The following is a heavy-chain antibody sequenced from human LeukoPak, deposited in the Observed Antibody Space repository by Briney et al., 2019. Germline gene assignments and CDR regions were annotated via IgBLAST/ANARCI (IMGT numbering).Heavy chain of an antibody. J-gene: IGHJ4*02. CDR1: GGSISSYY. V-gene: IGHV4-59*01. CDR2: IYYSGST. D-gene: IGHD6-6*01. CDR3: ARFPSSSSGVLDY. Sequence: SETLSLTCTVSGGSISSYYWSWIRQPPGKGLEWIGYIYYSGSTNYNPSLKSRVTISVDTSKNQFSLKLSSVTAADTAVYYCARFPSSSSGVLDYWGQGTLVTVSS.